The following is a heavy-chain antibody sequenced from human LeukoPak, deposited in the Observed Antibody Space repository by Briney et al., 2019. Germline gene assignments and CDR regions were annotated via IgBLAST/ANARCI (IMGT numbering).Heavy chain of an antibody. V-gene: IGHV3-23*01. Sequence: GGSLRLSCAASGFTFSSYAMHWVRQAPGKGLEWVSAISGSGDSTYYGDSVKGRFTISRDNSKNTLYLQMNSLRAEDTAVYYCAKTRPLDSSSWSHGDYWGQGTLVTVSS. D-gene: IGHD6-13*01. CDR1: GFTFSSYA. CDR3: AKTRPLDSSSWSHGDY. J-gene: IGHJ4*02. CDR2: ISGSGDST.